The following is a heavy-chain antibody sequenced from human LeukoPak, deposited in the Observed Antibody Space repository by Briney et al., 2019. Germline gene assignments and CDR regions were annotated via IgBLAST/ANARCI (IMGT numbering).Heavy chain of an antibody. CDR3: ARDRGTTPKYYYGTDV. D-gene: IGHD2-2*01. CDR2: ISYDESDK. V-gene: IGHV3-30*03. Sequence: PGRSLRLSCAASGFTFSSYALYWVRQAPGRGLEWVALISYDESDKYYADFVKGRFAISRDNFKNTLYLQMNSLRAEDTAVYYCARDRGTTPKYYYGTDVWGQGTTVAVSS. CDR1: GFTFSSYA. J-gene: IGHJ6*02.